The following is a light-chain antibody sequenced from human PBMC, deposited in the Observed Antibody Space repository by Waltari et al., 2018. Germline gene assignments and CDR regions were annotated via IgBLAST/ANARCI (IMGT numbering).Light chain of an antibody. Sequence: DVVLTQSPLSLPVTLGQPASISCRSSESLVHSDGNTYLNWFHQRPGQSPRRLFDQVSNRDSGVPDRFSGSGSGSDFTLKISRVEAEDVGVYYCMQGTHWPRTFGQGTKVEIK. CDR1: ESLVHSDGNTY. CDR2: QVS. V-gene: IGKV2-30*02. CDR3: MQGTHWPRT. J-gene: IGKJ1*01.